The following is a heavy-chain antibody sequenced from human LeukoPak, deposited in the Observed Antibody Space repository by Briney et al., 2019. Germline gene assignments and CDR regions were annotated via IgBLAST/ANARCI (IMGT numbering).Heavy chain of an antibody. CDR3: ARWSKGSSWFYWYFDL. V-gene: IGHV4-34*01. CDR1: GGSFSGYY. Sequence: PSETLSLTCAVYGGSFSGYYWSWIRQPPGKGLEWIGEINHSGSTNYNPSLKSRVTISVDTSKNQFSLKLSSVTAADTAVYYCARWSKGSSWFYWYFDLWGRGTLVTVSS. D-gene: IGHD6-13*01. J-gene: IGHJ2*01. CDR2: INHSGST.